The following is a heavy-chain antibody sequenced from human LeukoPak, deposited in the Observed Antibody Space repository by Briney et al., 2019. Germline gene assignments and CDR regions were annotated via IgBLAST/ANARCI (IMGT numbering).Heavy chain of an antibody. CDR3: AKSTGVAGLGQYYFDY. CDR2: ISGSGGST. Sequence: GGSLRLSCVASGFTFSTYGMSWVRQAPGKGLEWVSAISGSGGSTSYADSVKGRFTISRDNSKNTLYLQINSLRADDTAVYFCAKSTGVAGLGQYYFDYWGQGTLVTVSS. CDR1: GFTFSTYG. V-gene: IGHV3-23*01. J-gene: IGHJ4*02. D-gene: IGHD6-19*01.